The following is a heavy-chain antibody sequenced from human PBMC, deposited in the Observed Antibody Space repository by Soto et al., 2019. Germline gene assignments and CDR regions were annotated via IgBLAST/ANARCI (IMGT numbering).Heavy chain of an antibody. CDR3: ARDNERYYYDSSGHDAFAI. D-gene: IGHD3-22*01. CDR1: GFTFDDYG. CDR2: INWNGGST. Sequence: GGSLRLSCAASGFTFDDYGMSWVRQAPGKGLEWVSGINWNGGSTGYADSVKGRFTISRDNAKNSLYLQMNSLRAEDTALYYCARDNERYYYDSSGHDAFAIWGRGTMVTVSS. V-gene: IGHV3-20*04. J-gene: IGHJ3*02.